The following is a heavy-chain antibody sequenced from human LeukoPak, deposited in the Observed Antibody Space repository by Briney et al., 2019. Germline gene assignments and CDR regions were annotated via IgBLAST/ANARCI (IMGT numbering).Heavy chain of an antibody. D-gene: IGHD4-23*01. CDR1: GGSISSYQ. V-gene: IGHV4-59*01. CDR2: IYDSGSA. CDR3: ARVGVDYSGNVLKYFFDY. Sequence: SETLSLTCTVSGGSISSYQWSWIRQPPGKGLEWIGNIYDSGSANYNPSLKSRVVISVDTSKNQFSLNLTPVTAADTAVYYCARVGVDYSGNVLKYFFDYWGQGTLVPSPQ. J-gene: IGHJ4*02.